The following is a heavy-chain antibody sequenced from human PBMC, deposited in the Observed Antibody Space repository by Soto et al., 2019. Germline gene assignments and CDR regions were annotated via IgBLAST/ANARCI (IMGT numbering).Heavy chain of an antibody. CDR2: ISSSSSYI. CDR1: GFTFSSYS. D-gene: IGHD7-27*01. Sequence: GGSLRLSCAASGFTFSSYSMNWVRQAPGKGLEWVSSISSSSSYIYYADSVKGRFTISRDNAKNSLYLQMNSLRAEDTAVCYCARDSRTGGFDYWGQGTLVTVSS. CDR3: ARDSRTGGFDY. V-gene: IGHV3-21*01. J-gene: IGHJ4*02.